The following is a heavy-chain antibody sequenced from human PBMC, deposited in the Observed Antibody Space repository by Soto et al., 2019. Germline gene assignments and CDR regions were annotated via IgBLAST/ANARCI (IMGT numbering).Heavy chain of an antibody. V-gene: IGHV3-7*01. D-gene: IGHD3-3*02. CDR1: GFTFSSYW. Sequence: GESVKISCAASGFTFSSYWMTWVRQAPGKGLEWVANIKQDGSEKYYVDSVKGRFTISRDNAKNSLYLQMNSLRAEDSAVYYCAREYAFLEWLLKENYYYYGMDVWGQGTTVTVSS. J-gene: IGHJ6*02. CDR2: IKQDGSEK. CDR3: AREYAFLEWLLKENYYYYGMDV.